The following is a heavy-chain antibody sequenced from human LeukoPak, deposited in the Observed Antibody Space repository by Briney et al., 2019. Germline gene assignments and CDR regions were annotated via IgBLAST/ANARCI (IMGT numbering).Heavy chain of an antibody. V-gene: IGHV3-21*01. J-gene: IGHJ4*02. CDR3: ASPDIAAAGTSGY. CDR2: ISSSSSYI. D-gene: IGHD6-13*01. CDR1: GFTFSSYS. Sequence: GGSLRLSCAASGFTFSSYSMNWVRQAPGKGLEWVSSISSSSSYIYYADSVKGRFTISRDNAKNSLYLQMNSLRAEDTAVYYCASPDIAAAGTSGYWGQGTLVTVSS.